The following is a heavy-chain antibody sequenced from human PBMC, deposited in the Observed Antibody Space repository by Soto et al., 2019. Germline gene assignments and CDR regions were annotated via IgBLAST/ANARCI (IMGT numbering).Heavy chain of an antibody. V-gene: IGHV1-18*01. Sequence: ASVKVSCKASGYTFTSYGISWVRQAPGQGLEWMEWISGYDAHTTYAQNLQGRVTMTTDTSTSTAYMELRSLRSDDTAMYYCARYDLWSGYSGVTGWFDPWGQGTRVTVSS. CDR2: ISGYDAHT. D-gene: IGHD3-3*01. CDR1: GYTFTSYG. CDR3: ARYDLWSGYSGVTGWFDP. J-gene: IGHJ5*02.